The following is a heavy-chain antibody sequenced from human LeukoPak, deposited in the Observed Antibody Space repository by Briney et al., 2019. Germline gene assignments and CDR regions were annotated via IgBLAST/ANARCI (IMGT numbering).Heavy chain of an antibody. CDR3: ARDLLTGTAGY. CDR1: GGTFSSYA. CDR2: IIPIFGTA. D-gene: IGHD1-20*01. V-gene: IGHV1-69*05. J-gene: IGHJ4*02. Sequence: SVKVSCKASGGTFSSYAISWLRQAPGQGLEWMGRIIPIFGTANYAQKFQGRVTITTDESTSTAYMEPSSLRSEDTAVYYCARDLLTGTAGYWGQGTLVTVSS.